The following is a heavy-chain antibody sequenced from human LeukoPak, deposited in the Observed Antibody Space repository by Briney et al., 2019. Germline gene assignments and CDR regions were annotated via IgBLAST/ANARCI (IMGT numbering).Heavy chain of an antibody. CDR2: IYTSGST. CDR3: ARDRSSRTTVTTRYFDL. CDR1: GGSISSYY. J-gene: IGHJ2*01. V-gene: IGHV4-4*07. D-gene: IGHD4-17*01. Sequence: SETLSLTCTVSGGSISSYYWSWIRQPAGKGLEWIGRIYTSGSTNYNPSLKSRVTMSVGTSKNQFSLKLSSVTAADTAVYYCARDRSSRTTVTTRYFDLWGRGTLVTVSS.